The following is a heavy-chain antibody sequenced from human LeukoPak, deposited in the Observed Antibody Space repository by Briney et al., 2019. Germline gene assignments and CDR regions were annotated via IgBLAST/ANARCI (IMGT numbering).Heavy chain of an antibody. D-gene: IGHD6-13*01. CDR1: GFTLGSYW. J-gene: IGHJ4*02. CDR3: AKVRSGAAAFDY. V-gene: IGHV3-7*01. CDR2: IKDDGSQK. Sequence: GGSLRLSCAASGFTLGSYWMAWVRQAPGKELEWVATIKDDGSQKYYVDSVKGRFTISRDNAKNSLDLQMNSLRAEDTAVYYCAKVRSGAAAFDYWGQGTLVTVSS.